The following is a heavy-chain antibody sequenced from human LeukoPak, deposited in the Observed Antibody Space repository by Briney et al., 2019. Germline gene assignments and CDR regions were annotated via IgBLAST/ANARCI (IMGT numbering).Heavy chain of an antibody. D-gene: IGHD5-24*01. CDR3: ARCLKSHVVLNGYDL. CDR2: IIPIFGTP. V-gene: IGHV1-69*05. J-gene: IGHJ5*02. Sequence: ASVKVSCKASGDTFSTYAFSWVRQPPGQGLDWMGGIIPIFGTPHYAQKFQGRLTITTDESATPAFMELTSLTSEDTAVYYCARCLKSHVVLNGYDLWGQGTLVTVSS. CDR1: GDTFSTYA.